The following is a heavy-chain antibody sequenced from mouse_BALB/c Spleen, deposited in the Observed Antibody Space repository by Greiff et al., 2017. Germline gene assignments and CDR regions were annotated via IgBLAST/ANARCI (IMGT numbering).Heavy chain of an antibody. J-gene: IGHJ3*01. CDR2: IYPYNGGT. V-gene: IGHV1S29*02. CDR1: GYTFTDYN. CDR3: AREIPFYAY. Sequence: GQLQQSGPELVKPGASVKISCKASGYTFTDYNMHWVKQSHGKSLEWIGYIYPYNGGTGYNQKFKSKATLTVDNSSSTAYMELRSLTSEDSAVYYCAREIPFYAYWGQGTLVTVSA.